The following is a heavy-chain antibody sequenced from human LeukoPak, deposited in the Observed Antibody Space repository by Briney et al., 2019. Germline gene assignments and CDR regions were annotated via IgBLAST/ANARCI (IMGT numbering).Heavy chain of an antibody. CDR3: ARVGDWDAFDI. CDR1: GFTFSHAW. CDR2: ISSRTGTL. J-gene: IGHJ3*02. V-gene: IGHV3-48*04. D-gene: IGHD2-21*01. Sequence: GGSLRLSCAASGFTFSHAWMSWVRQAPGKGLEWVAYISSRTGTLYYADSVRGRSTISRDNAKNSLSLEMNSLRVEDTAVYYCARVGDWDAFDIWGQGTKVTVSS.